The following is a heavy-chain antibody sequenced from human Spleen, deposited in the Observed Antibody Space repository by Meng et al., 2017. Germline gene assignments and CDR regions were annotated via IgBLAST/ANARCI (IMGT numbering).Heavy chain of an antibody. CDR2: IWYDGSNK. CDR3: ARDGAGATPTLMAY. J-gene: IGHJ4*02. D-gene: IGHD1-26*01. Sequence: GESLKISCAASGFTFSSYGMHWVRQAPGKGLEWVAVIWYDGSNKYYADSVKGRFTISRDNSKNTLYLQMNSLRAEDTAVYYCARDGAGATPTLMAYWGQGTLVTVSS. CDR1: GFTFSSYG. V-gene: IGHV3-33*01.